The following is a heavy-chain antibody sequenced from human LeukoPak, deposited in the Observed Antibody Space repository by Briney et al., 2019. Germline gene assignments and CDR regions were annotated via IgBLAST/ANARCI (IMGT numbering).Heavy chain of an antibody. CDR3: ARGGSRITMIVVASNWFDP. CDR1: GGSFSGYY. J-gene: IGHJ5*02. V-gene: IGHV4-34*01. Sequence: PSETLSLTCAVYGGSFSGYYWGWIRQPPGKGLEWIGEINHSGSTNYNPSLKSRVTISVDTSKNQFSLKLSSVTAADTAVYYCARGGSRITMIVVASNWFDPWGPGTLVTVSS. CDR2: INHSGST. D-gene: IGHD3-22*01.